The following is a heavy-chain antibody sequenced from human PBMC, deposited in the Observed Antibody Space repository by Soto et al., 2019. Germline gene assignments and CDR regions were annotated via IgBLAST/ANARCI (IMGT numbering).Heavy chain of an antibody. J-gene: IGHJ4*02. V-gene: IGHV1-69*13. Sequence: RASVKVSCKASGGTFNSHTFNWVRQAPGQGLEWMGGIFPIFDRANYAQKFRGRLTITADESTRTVYLELSSLRSDDTAVYYCARDLEFRDGNISHLDYWGQGTLVTVSS. CDR3: ARDLEFRDGNISHLDY. D-gene: IGHD3-10*01. CDR2: IFPIFDRA. CDR1: GGTFNSHT.